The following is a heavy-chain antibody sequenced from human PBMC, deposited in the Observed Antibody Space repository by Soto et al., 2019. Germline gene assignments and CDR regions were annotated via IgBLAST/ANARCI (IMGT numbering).Heavy chain of an antibody. CDR3: AHRRDYSSSWYY. J-gene: IGHJ4*02. V-gene: IGHV2-5*02. D-gene: IGHD6-13*01. CDR1: GFSLSTSGVG. CDR2: IYWDDDK. Sequence: QITLKESGPTLVKPTQTLTLTCTFSGFSLSTSGVGVGWIRQPPGKALEWLALIYWDDDKRYSPSLKSRLTITKHTPNTQVVLTMTNMDPVDTATYYCAHRRDYSSSWYYWGQGTLVTVSS.